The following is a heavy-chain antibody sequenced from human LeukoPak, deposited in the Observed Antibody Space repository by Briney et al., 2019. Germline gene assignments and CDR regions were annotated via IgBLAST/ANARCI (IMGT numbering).Heavy chain of an antibody. J-gene: IGHJ4*02. Sequence: SETLSLTCAVYGGSFSGYYWSWIRQPPGKGLEWIGEINHSGSTNYNPSLKSRVTISVDTSKNQFSLKLSSVTAADTAVYYCARFRSTVPKALDHWGQGTLVTVSS. CDR2: INHSGST. V-gene: IGHV4-34*01. D-gene: IGHD4-11*01. CDR1: GGSFSGYY. CDR3: ARFRSTVPKALDH.